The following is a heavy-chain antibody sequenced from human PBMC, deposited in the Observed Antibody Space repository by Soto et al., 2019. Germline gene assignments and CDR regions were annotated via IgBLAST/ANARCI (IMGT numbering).Heavy chain of an antibody. CDR1: GFTFSSYA. CDR3: ARHKRDLRFLEWSYYFDY. J-gene: IGHJ4*02. D-gene: IGHD3-3*01. Sequence: QVQLVESGGGVVQPGRSLRLSCAASGFTFSSYAMHWVRQAPGKGLEWVAVISYDGSNKYYADSVKGRFTISRDNSKNTLXLHMNSLRPEDTAVYYCARHKRDLRFLEWSYYFDYWGQGTLVTVSS. V-gene: IGHV3-30-3*01. CDR2: ISYDGSNK.